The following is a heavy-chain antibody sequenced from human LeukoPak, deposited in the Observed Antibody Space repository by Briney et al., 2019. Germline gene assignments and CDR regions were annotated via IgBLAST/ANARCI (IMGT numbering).Heavy chain of an antibody. D-gene: IGHD3-3*01. Sequence: GESLKISCEAFAYTFTKYWIGWVRQMPGMGLEWMGMIYPDDSDTKYSPSFQGQVTISVDESISTAYLQWSSLKASDTAIYYCARHEVGGDSSSGYEYYYYMDVWGKGTAVTVSS. V-gene: IGHV5-51*01. CDR1: AYTFTKYW. CDR3: ARHEVGGDSSSGYEYYYYMDV. J-gene: IGHJ6*03. CDR2: IYPDDSDT.